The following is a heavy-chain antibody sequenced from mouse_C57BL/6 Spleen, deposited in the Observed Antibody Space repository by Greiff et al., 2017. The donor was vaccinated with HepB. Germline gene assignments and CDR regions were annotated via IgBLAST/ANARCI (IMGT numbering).Heavy chain of an antibody. CDR2: ISYDGSN. CDR3: ARDYYGWFAY. Sequence: EVQLVESGPGLVKPSQSLSLTCSVTGYSITSGYYWNWIRQFPGNKLEWMGYISYDGSNNYNPSLKNRISITRDTSKNQFFLKLNSVTTEDTATYYCARDYYGWFAYWGQGTLVTVSA. D-gene: IGHD1-1*01. V-gene: IGHV3-6*01. J-gene: IGHJ3*01. CDR1: GYSITSGYY.